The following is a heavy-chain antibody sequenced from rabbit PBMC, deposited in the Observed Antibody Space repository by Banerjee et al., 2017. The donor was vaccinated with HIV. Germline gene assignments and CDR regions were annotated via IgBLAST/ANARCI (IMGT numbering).Heavy chain of an antibody. CDR3: ARYTSDSGFSL. CDR1: GFSFSSSYY. V-gene: IGHV1S45*01. Sequence: QEQLVESGGGLVQPEGSLTLTCTASGFSFSSSYYMCWVRQAPGKGLEWIGCIYTGSGNTYYASWAKGRFTITKTSSTTVDLKMTSLTAADTATYFCARYTSDSGFSLWGQGTLVTVS. J-gene: IGHJ4*01. CDR2: IYTGSGNT. D-gene: IGHD1-1*01.